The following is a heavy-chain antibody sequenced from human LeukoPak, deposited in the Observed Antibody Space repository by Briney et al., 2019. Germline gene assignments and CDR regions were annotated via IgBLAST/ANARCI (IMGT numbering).Heavy chain of an antibody. Sequence: GASVKVSCKASGYTFTGFHMHWVRQAPGQGLEWMGWINPNSGGTNYAQKFQGRVTMTRDTSISTVYMELSRLRSDDTAVYYCARGPSIAALYNWFDPWGQGTLVTVSS. CDR1: GYTFTGFH. CDR3: ARGPSIAALYNWFDP. J-gene: IGHJ5*02. CDR2: INPNSGGT. V-gene: IGHV1-2*02.